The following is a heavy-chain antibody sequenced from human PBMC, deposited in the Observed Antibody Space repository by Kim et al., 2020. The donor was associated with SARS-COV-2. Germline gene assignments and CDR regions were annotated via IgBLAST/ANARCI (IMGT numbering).Heavy chain of an antibody. CDR1: GFTFNTYG. J-gene: IGHJ4*02. V-gene: IGHV3-30*18. Sequence: GGSLRLSCAASGFTFNTYGMHGVRQAPGKGLEWVAVISYDGSNKYYADSVKGRFTISRDNSKNTLYLQMNSLRIEDTAVYYCAKSFSGSYFGYDYWGQGTLVTVSS. CDR3: AKSFSGSYFGYDY. CDR2: ISYDGSNK. D-gene: IGHD1-26*01.